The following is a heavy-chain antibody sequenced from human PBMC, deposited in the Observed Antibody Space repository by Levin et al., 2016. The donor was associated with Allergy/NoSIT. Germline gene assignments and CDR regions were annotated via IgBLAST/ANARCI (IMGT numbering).Heavy chain of an antibody. D-gene: IGHD5-24*01. J-gene: IGHJ4*02. CDR2: IGHDGTYT. V-gene: IGHV3-30*02. CDR3: AKALGWVEMTDFDY. CDR1: GFSFSDYG. Sequence: GGSLRLSCAASGFSFSDYGMHWVRLAPDKGPEWVAVIGHDGTYTNYPDSVKGRFTISRDNSKNTLYLQMNSLRAEDTAVYYCAKALGWVEMTDFDYWGQGTLVTVSS.